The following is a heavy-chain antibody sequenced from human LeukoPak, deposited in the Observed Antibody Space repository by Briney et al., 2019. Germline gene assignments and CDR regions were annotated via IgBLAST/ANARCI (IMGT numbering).Heavy chain of an antibody. CDR2: IYHSGST. CDR1: GGSISSSSYY. CDR3: AIARLGPYYFDY. J-gene: IGHJ4*02. V-gene: IGHV4-39*07. D-gene: IGHD3-10*01. Sequence: SETLSLTCTVSGGSISSSSYYWGWIRQPPGKGLEWIGSIYHSGSTNYNPSLKSRVTISVDTSKNQFSLKLSSVTAADTAVYYCAIARLGPYYFDYWGQGTLVTVSS.